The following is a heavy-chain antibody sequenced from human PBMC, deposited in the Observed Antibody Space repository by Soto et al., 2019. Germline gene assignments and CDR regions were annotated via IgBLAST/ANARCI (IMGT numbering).Heavy chain of an antibody. CDR1: GGTFSSYT. D-gene: IGHD3-10*01. CDR3: ATLYYGVTNYYYYGMDV. V-gene: IGHV1-69*02. Sequence: SVKVSCKASGGTFSSYTISWVRQAPGQGLEWMGRIIPILGIANYAQKFQGRVTITADKSTSTAYMELSSLRSEDTAVYYCATLYYGVTNYYYYGMDVWGQGTTVTVSS. J-gene: IGHJ6*02. CDR2: IIPILGIA.